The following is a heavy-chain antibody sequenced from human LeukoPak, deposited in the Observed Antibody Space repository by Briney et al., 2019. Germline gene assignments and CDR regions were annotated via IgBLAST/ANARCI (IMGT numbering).Heavy chain of an antibody. CDR2: ISSSSSTI. CDR3: AKSKEDCCGSFDP. CDR1: GFTFSSYE. V-gene: IGHV3-48*03. Sequence: GGSLRLSCAASGFTFSSYEMNWVRQAPGKGLEWVSYISSSSSTIYYADSVKGRFTISRDNAKNSLYLQMSSLRAEDTAVYYCAKSKEDCCGSFDPWGQGTLVTVSS. D-gene: IGHD2-15*01. J-gene: IGHJ5*02.